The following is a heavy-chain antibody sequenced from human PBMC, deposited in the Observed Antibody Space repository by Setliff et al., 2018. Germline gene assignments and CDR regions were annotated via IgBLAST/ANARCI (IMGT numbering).Heavy chain of an antibody. V-gene: IGHV1-18*01. CDR1: GYTFISYG. CDR3: ARVLFHCSSTSCYLDAFDI. CDR2: ISAYNGNT. D-gene: IGHD2-2*01. Sequence: GASVKVSCKASGYTFISYGISWVRQAPGQGLEWMGWISAYNGNTNYARKLQGRVTMTTDTSTSTAYMELRSLRSDNTAVYYCARVLFHCSSTSCYLDAFDIWGQGTMVTVSS. J-gene: IGHJ3*02.